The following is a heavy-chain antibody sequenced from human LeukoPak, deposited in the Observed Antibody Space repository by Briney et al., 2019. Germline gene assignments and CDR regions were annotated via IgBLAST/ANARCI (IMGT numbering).Heavy chain of an antibody. V-gene: IGHV4-30-4*01. CDR1: GASIRSGDYY. CDR3: ARDCSGGSCYGAFDI. Sequence: SETLSLTCTVSGASIRSGDYYWSWIRQPPGKGLEWIGYIYDSGSTYYNPSLKSRITISVDTSENRFSLKLSSVTATDTAVYYCARDCSGGSCYGAFDIWGQGTMVTISS. J-gene: IGHJ3*02. D-gene: IGHD2-15*01. CDR2: IYDSGST.